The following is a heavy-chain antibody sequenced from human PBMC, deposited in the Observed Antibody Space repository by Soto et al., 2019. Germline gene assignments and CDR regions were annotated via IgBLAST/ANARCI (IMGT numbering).Heavy chain of an antibody. CDR1: GFTFSSYG. J-gene: IGHJ4*02. V-gene: IGHV3-30*18. Sequence: GGSLRLSCAASGFTFSSYGMHWVRQAPGKGLEWVAVISYDGSNKYYADSVKGRFTISRDNSKNTLYLQMNSLRAEDTAVYYCAKWSPSITGTYDYWGQGTLVTVSS. CDR3: AKWSPSITGTYDY. CDR2: ISYDGSNK. D-gene: IGHD1-20*01.